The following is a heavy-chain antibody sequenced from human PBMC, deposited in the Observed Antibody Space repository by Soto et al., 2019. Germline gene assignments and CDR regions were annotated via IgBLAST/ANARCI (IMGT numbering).Heavy chain of an antibody. Sequence: ASVKVSCKASGYTFTRYTMNWVRQAHGQRLEWMGWINPDNGNTKSSQKFQDRVIITRDTSASTAYMDLRSLRSEDTAVYYCARGLAKGQIDPSGQGTVVTVSS. J-gene: IGHJ5*02. CDR1: GYTFTRYT. CDR3: ARGLAKGQIDP. V-gene: IGHV1-3*01. CDR2: INPDNGNT.